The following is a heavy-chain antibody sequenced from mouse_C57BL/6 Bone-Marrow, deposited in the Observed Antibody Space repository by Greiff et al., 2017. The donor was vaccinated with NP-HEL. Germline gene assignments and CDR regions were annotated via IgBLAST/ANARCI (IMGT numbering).Heavy chain of an antibody. CDR3: TRGLPYYYAMDY. J-gene: IGHJ4*01. Sequence: VKLVESGAELVRPGASVTLSCKASGYTFTDYEMHWVKQTPVHGLEWIGAIDPETGGTAYNQKFKGKAILTADKSSSTAYMELRSLTSEDSAVYYCTRGLPYYYAMDYWGQGTSVTVSS. CDR2: IDPETGGT. CDR1: GYTFTDYE. V-gene: IGHV1-15*01.